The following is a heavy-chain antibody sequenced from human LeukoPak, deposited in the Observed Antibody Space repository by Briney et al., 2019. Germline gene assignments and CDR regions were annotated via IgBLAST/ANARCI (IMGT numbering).Heavy chain of an antibody. CDR1: GFTFSSYW. CDR2: IKQDGSEK. Sequence: GGSLRLSCAASGFTFSSYWMSWVRQAPGKGLEWVANIKQDGSEKYYVDSVKGRFTISRDNAKNSPYLQMNSLRAEDTAVYYCARDRSWLQDYGMDVWGQGTTVTVSS. V-gene: IGHV3-7*03. CDR3: ARDRSWLQDYGMDV. D-gene: IGHD5-24*01. J-gene: IGHJ6*02.